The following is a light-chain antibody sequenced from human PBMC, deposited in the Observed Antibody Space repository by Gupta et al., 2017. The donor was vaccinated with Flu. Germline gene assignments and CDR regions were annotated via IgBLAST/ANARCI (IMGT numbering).Light chain of an antibody. CDR1: ALPDQF. J-gene: IGLJ3*02. Sequence: GDALPDQFAYWYLQGPGQAPVLLIYKDTERPSGIPERFSGSISGTTVTLTISGVQAEDEADYYCQSTDSSVTYPLVFGGGTRLSVL. CDR3: QSTDSSVTYPLV. V-gene: IGLV3-25*03. CDR2: KDT.